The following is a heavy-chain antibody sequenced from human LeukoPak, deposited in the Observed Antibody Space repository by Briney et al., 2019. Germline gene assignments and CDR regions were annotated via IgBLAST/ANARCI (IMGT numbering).Heavy chain of an antibody. D-gene: IGHD3-22*01. Sequence: GGSLRLSCAASGFTFSSYAMSWVRQAPGKGLEWVSAISGSGGNTYYAGSVKGRFTISRDNSKNTLYLQMNSLRAEDTAVYYCAKGVRGYYDSSGYYFSYWGQGTLVTASS. CDR1: GFTFSSYA. J-gene: IGHJ4*02. CDR2: ISGSGGNT. V-gene: IGHV3-23*01. CDR3: AKGVRGYYDSSGYYFSY.